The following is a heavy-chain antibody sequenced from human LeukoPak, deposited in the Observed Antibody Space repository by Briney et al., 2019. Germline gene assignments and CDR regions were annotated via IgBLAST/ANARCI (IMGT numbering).Heavy chain of an antibody. CDR3: ARDPLRFLEWPMDY. D-gene: IGHD3-3*01. V-gene: IGHV1-18*01. J-gene: IGHJ4*02. CDR1: GYTFTSYG. CDR2: ISAYNGNT. Sequence: ASVKVSCKASGYTFTSYGISWVRQAPGQGLEWMGWISAYNGNTNYAQKLQGRVTMTTDTSTSTAYMELRSLRSDDTAVYYCARDPLRFLEWPMDYWGQGTLVTVSS.